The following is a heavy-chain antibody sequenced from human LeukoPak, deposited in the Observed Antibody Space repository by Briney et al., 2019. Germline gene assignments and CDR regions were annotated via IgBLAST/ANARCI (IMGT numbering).Heavy chain of an antibody. D-gene: IGHD3-22*01. CDR2: IWYDGSNK. CDR3: ARALYDSSGYSKYYYYYYGMDV. Sequence: PGGSLRLSCAASGFTFSSYGMHWVRQAPGKGLEWVAVIWYDGSNKYYADSVKGRFTISRDNSKNTLYLQMNSLRAEDTAVYYCARALYDSSGYSKYYYYYYGMDVWGQGTKVTVSS. CDR1: GFTFSSYG. V-gene: IGHV3-33*01. J-gene: IGHJ6*02.